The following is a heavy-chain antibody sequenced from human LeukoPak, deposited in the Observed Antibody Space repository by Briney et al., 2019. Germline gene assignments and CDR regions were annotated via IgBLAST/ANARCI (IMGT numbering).Heavy chain of an antibody. D-gene: IGHD3-3*01. V-gene: IGHV4-30-4*08. J-gene: IGHJ6*03. CDR1: GGSISSGDYY. Sequence: PSQTLSLTCTLSGGSISSGDYYWSWIRQPPGKGLEWIGYISYSGSTYYNPSLRSRITISVDTSKNQFSLRLTSVTAADTAVYYCARDLSGPNYYYYYMVVWGKGTTVTVSS. CDR3: ARDLSGPNYYYYYMVV. CDR2: ISYSGST.